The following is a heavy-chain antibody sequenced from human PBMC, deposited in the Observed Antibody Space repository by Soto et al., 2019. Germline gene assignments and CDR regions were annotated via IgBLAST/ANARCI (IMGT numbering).Heavy chain of an antibody. V-gene: IGHV3-23*01. D-gene: IGHD3-10*01. CDR2: IGGSGGIT. CDR3: VKNSGWFNT. CDR1: GFTFGTTD. J-gene: IGHJ5*02. Sequence: QLLQSGGGLVQPGGCLTLSCAASGFTFGTTDMNWVRQAPGVGLEWVATIGGSGGITYYADSVKGRFTIPRDNSRNTVYLQMNSLRGDDTALYYCVKNSGWFNTWGQGALVTGSS.